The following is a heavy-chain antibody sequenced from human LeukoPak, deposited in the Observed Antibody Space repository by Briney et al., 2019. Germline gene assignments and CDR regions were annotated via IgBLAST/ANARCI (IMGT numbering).Heavy chain of an antibody. V-gene: IGHV3-7*05. CDR3: ARDVEGGTFDI. Sequence: RGSPRLSCAASGFTFSRFWMNWVRQAPGRGLEWVANIDQSGGRNNYVDSVKGRFTISRDNAKNSLFLEMSSLRADDTAVYFCARDVEGGTFDIWGQGTTVTVSS. CDR1: GFTFSRFW. D-gene: IGHD3-16*01. J-gene: IGHJ3*02. CDR2: IDQSGGRN.